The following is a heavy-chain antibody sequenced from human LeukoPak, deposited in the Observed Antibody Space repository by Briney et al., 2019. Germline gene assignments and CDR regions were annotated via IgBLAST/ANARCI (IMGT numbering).Heavy chain of an antibody. J-gene: IGHJ4*02. Sequence: GGSLRLSCAASGFTFSSHWMFWVRQAPGKGLVWVSRINTDGSVSTYADSVKGRFTISRDNAKNTLYLQMNSLRAEDTAVYYCATLYGGSLDYWGQGTLITVPS. CDR2: INTDGSVS. CDR3: ATLYGGSLDY. D-gene: IGHD5-12*01. V-gene: IGHV3-74*01. CDR1: GFTFSSHW.